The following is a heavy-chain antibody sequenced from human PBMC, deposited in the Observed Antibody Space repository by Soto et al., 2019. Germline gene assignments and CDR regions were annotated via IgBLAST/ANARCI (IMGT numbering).Heavy chain of an antibody. Sequence: ASVKVSCKASGGTFSSYAISWVRQAPGQGLEWMGGIIPIFGTANYAQKFQGRVTITADESTSTAYMELSSLRSEDTAVYYCAREKEWDTAMDSYYYYYGMDVWGQGTTVTVSS. D-gene: IGHD5-18*01. CDR1: GGTFSSYA. V-gene: IGHV1-69*13. CDR2: IIPIFGTA. J-gene: IGHJ6*02. CDR3: AREKEWDTAMDSYYYYYGMDV.